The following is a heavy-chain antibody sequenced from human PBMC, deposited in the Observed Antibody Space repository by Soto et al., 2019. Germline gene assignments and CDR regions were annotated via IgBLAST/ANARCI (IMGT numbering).Heavy chain of an antibody. D-gene: IGHD1-1*01. CDR2: ISVYSGYA. J-gene: IGHJ5*02. Sequence: QVQLVQSGPELKRPGPPVKVSCRPSGYPFYNSGTSGVRQAPGQGLEWMGWISVYSGYAHYAQKFQGRVIMTADTFTSTSYMELRGLRSDDTAMYYCSKNGTTWFAAWGQGTLVTVSS. CDR3: SKNGTTWFAA. CDR1: GYPFYNSG. V-gene: IGHV1-18*01.